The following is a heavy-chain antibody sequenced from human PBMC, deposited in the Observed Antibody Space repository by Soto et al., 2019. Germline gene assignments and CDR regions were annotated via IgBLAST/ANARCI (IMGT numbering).Heavy chain of an antibody. D-gene: IGHD3-10*01. CDR3: ASYGSGSYYNGYYFDY. CDR2: IYYSGST. J-gene: IGHJ4*02. V-gene: IGHV4-39*01. Sequence: PSETLSLTCTVSGGSISSSSYYWGWIRQPPGKGLEWIGSIYYSGSTYYNPSLKSRVTISVDTSKNQFSLKLSSVTAADTAVYYCASYGSGSYYNGYYFDYWGQGTLVTVSS. CDR1: GGSISSSSYY.